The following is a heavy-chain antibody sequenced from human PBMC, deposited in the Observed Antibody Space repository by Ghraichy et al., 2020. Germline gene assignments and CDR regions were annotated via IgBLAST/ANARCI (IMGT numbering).Heavy chain of an antibody. CDR1: GFTFSSYA. V-gene: IGHV3-23*01. D-gene: IGHD3-3*01. Sequence: GESLNISCAASGFTFSSYAMSWVRQAPGKGLEWVSAISGSGGSTYYADSVKGRFTISRDNSKNTLYLQMNSLRAEDTAVYYCAKDKGFYDTTEFDYWGQGTLVTVSS. CDR2: ISGSGGST. CDR3: AKDKGFYDTTEFDY. J-gene: IGHJ4*02.